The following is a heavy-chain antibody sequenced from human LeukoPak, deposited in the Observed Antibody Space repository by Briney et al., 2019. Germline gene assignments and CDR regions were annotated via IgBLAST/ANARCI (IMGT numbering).Heavy chain of an antibody. CDR2: IYYSGST. J-gene: IGHJ4*02. Sequence: SETLSLTCTVSGGSISSYYWSWIRQPPGKGLEWIGYIYYSGSTNCNPSLKSRVTISVDTSKNQFSLKLSSVTAADTAVYYCARAESYQYYFDYWGQGTLVTVSS. CDR1: GGSISSYY. D-gene: IGHD2-2*01. CDR3: ARAESYQYYFDY. V-gene: IGHV4-59*01.